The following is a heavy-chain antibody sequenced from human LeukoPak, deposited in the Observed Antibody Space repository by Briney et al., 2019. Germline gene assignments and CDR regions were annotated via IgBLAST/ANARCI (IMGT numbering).Heavy chain of an antibody. V-gene: IGHV1-69*04. J-gene: IGHJ4*02. Sequence: SVKVSCKASGGTFSSYAISWVRQAPGQGLEWMGRIIPILGIANYAQKLQGRVTMTTDTSTSTAYMELRSLRSDDTAVYYCARDDGDTAMDDYWGQGTLVTVSS. D-gene: IGHD5-18*01. CDR1: GGTFSSYA. CDR2: IIPILGIA. CDR3: ARDDGDTAMDDY.